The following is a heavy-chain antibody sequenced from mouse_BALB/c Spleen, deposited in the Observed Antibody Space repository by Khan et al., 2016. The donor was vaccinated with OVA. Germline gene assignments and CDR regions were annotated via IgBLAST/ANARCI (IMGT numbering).Heavy chain of an antibody. J-gene: IGHJ4*01. CDR1: GFNIKDTY. D-gene: IGHD1-2*01. CDR2: IDPANGKT. Sequence: VQLQQPGAEFVKPGASVKLSCTASGFNIKDTYIHWVKQRPEQGLEWIGRIDPANGKTNYDPKFQGKATITADTSSNTAYLHLSSLTSEDTVVYYCAHSLRHYAMDYWGQGTSVTVSS. V-gene: IGHV14-3*02. CDR3: AHSLRHYAMDY.